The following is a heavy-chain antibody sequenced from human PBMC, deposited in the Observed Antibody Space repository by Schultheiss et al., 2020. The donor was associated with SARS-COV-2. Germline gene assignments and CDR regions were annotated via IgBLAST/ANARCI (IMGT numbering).Heavy chain of an antibody. CDR3: ARVIVVVPDPPYYYYYGMDV. V-gene: IGHV3-21*01. J-gene: IGHJ6*02. D-gene: IGHD2-2*01. Sequence: GESLKISCAASGFTFSSYSMNWVRQAPGKGLEWVSSISSSSSYIYYADSVKGRFTISRDNAKNSLYLQMNSLRAEDTAVYYCARVIVVVPDPPYYYYYGMDVWGQGTTVTVSS. CDR1: GFTFSSYS. CDR2: ISSSSSYI.